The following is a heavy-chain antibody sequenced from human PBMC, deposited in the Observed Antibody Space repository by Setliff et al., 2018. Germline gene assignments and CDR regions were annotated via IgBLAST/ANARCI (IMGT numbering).Heavy chain of an antibody. D-gene: IGHD1-7*01. V-gene: IGHV3-7*03. CDR3: AKPQVELRWGFES. CDR2: INQDGSAK. Sequence: GSLRLSCAASGFTFSSLWMSWVRQAPGKGLEWVANINQDGSAKYYVDSVKGRFTIFRDGSKNTLFLHMTSLRAEDTAVYYCAKPQVELRWGFESWGQGTPVTVSS. CDR1: GFTFSSLW. J-gene: IGHJ4*02.